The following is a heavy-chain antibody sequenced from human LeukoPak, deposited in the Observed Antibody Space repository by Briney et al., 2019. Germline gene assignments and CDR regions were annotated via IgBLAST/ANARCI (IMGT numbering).Heavy chain of an antibody. D-gene: IGHD1-1*01. J-gene: IGHJ4*02. Sequence: ASVKVSCKASGYTFTSYGISWVRQAPGQGLEWMGWTSAHNDDTNYAETLQGRLTMTTDISTSTAYMELTSLRSDDTAVYYCARDWDSRNDYFDPWGQGTLVTVSS. V-gene: IGHV1-18*01. CDR3: ARDWDSRNDYFDP. CDR1: GYTFTSYG. CDR2: TSAHNDDT.